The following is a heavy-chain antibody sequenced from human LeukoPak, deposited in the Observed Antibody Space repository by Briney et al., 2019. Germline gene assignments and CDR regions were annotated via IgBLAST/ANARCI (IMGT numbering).Heavy chain of an antibody. J-gene: IGHJ6*02. CDR3: AKDSGALLWSGTREAYYYYGMDV. CDR2: ISYDGSNK. CDR1: GFTFSSYG. V-gene: IGHV3-30*18. D-gene: IGHD3-3*01. Sequence: GGSLRLSCAASGFTFSSYGMHWVRQAPGKGLEWVAVISYDGSNKYYADSVKGRFTISRDNSKNTLYLQMNSLRAEDTAVYYCAKDSGALLWSGTREAYYYYGMDVWGQGTTVTVSS.